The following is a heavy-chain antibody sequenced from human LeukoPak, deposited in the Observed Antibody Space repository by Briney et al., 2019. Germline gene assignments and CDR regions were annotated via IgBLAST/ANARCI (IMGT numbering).Heavy chain of an antibody. V-gene: IGHV3-53*01. CDR3: AVQRTLWQQVLDH. CDR2: IYSGGST. Sequence: TGGSLRLSCAASGFTVSSNYMTWVRQAPGKGLEWVSHIYSGGSTYYADSVKGRFTISRDNSKNTLYLQMNSLRAEDTAVYYCAVQRTLWQQVLDHWGQGTLVTVSS. J-gene: IGHJ4*02. D-gene: IGHD6-13*01. CDR1: GFTVSSNY.